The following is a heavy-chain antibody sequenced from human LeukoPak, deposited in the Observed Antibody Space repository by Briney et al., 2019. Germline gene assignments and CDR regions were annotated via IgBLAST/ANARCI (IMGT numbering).Heavy chain of an antibody. V-gene: IGHV3-23*01. Sequence: GGSLRLACAASGFTFSSYAMSWVRQAPGKGLEWVSAIGGSGGSTYYADSVKGRFTISRDNSKNTLYLQMNSLRAEDTAVYYCAKDLIKIRRRGYSYGNFDYWGQGTLVTVSS. CDR1: GFTFSSYA. J-gene: IGHJ4*02. D-gene: IGHD5-18*01. CDR3: AKDLIKIRRRGYSYGNFDY. CDR2: IGGSGGST.